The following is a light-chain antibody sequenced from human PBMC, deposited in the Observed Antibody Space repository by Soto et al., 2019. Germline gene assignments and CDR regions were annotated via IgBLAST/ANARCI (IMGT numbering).Light chain of an antibody. CDR1: QSVSNNY. CDR3: QQYGSSPRT. V-gene: IGKV3-20*01. Sequence: EIVLTQSPGTLSLSPGERATLSCRASQSVSNNYLAWYQQKPGQAPRLPIYGASSRATGIPDRFSGSGSGTDFTLTISRLEPEDFAVYYCQQYGSSPRTFGQGTKVEIK. CDR2: GAS. J-gene: IGKJ1*01.